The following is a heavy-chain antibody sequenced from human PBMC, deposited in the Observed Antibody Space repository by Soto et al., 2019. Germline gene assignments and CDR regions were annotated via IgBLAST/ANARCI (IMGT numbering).Heavy chain of an antibody. Sequence: QVQLVQSGAEVKKPGASVKVSCKASGYTFSTYGICWVRQAPGQGLEWMGWINGYNGNTNYAPKLQGRITMTTDTSTTTAYMELRSLRSDDTAVYYCARMGDVAYYYYGMDVWGQRTTVTVSS. D-gene: IGHD3-16*01. CDR3: ARMGDVAYYYYGMDV. CDR1: GYTFSTYG. V-gene: IGHV1-18*01. CDR2: INGYNGNT. J-gene: IGHJ6*02.